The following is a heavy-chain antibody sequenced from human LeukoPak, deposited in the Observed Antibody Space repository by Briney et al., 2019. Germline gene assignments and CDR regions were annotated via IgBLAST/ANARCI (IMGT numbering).Heavy chain of an antibody. CDR1: GFTFSSYA. J-gene: IGHJ4*02. CDR3: ARGGSDTGYYDFWSGYYIVDY. Sequence: GGSLRLSCAASGFTFSSYAMSWVRQAPGKGLEWVANIKQDGSEKYYVDSVKGRFTISRDNSKNTLYLQMNSLRAEDTAVYYCARGGSDTGYYDFWSGYYIVDYWGQGTLVTVSS. V-gene: IGHV3-7*03. CDR2: IKQDGSEK. D-gene: IGHD3-3*01.